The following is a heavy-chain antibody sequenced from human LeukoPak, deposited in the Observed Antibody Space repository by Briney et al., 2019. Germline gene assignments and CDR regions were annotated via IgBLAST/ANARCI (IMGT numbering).Heavy chain of an antibody. Sequence: PSETLSLTLSVSGGSISSYYWSWTRQPPGKGLEWIGYIYYSGSTNYNPSLKSRVTISVDTSKNQFSLKLSSVTAADTAVYYCARERTVVTEYWYFDLWGRGTLVTVSS. CDR3: ARERTVVTEYWYFDL. J-gene: IGHJ2*01. CDR1: GGSISSYY. V-gene: IGHV4-59*01. D-gene: IGHD4-23*01. CDR2: IYYSGST.